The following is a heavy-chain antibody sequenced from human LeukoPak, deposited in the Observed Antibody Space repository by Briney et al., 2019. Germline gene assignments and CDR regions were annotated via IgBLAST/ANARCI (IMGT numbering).Heavy chain of an antibody. CDR2: IYYSGST. J-gene: IGHJ5*02. CDR3: ARDYVGATAGAHWFDP. V-gene: IGHV4-59*01. CDR1: SGSISSYY. Sequence: TSETLSLTCTVSSGSISSYYWSWIRQPPGKGLEWIGYIYYSGSTNYNPSLKSRVTISVDTSKNQFSLKLSSVTAANTAVYYCARDYVGATAGAHWFDPWGQGTLVTVSS. D-gene: IGHD1-26*01.